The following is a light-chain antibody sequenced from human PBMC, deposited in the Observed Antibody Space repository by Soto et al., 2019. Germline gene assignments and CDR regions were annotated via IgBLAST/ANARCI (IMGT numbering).Light chain of an antibody. Sequence: EIVLTQSPATLPLSPGERATLSCRASQSVSSYLAWYQQKPGQAPRLLIYDAPNMATGIPARFSGSGSGTDFTLTISSSEPEDFAVYYCQQRSNWPPITFGQGTRLEIK. CDR2: DAP. J-gene: IGKJ5*01. CDR1: QSVSSY. CDR3: QQRSNWPPIT. V-gene: IGKV3-11*01.